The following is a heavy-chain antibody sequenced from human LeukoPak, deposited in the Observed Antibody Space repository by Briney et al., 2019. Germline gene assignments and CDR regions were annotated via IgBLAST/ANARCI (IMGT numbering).Heavy chain of an antibody. Sequence: GGSLRLSCAASGFAVSSNYMSWVRQAPGKGLEWVSVIYSGGSTYYADSVKGRFTISRDNSKNTLYLQMNSLRAEDTAVYYCASRVSPEVDYWGQGTLVTVSS. CDR2: IYSGGST. CDR1: GFAVSSNY. V-gene: IGHV3-53*01. J-gene: IGHJ4*02. CDR3: ASRVSPEVDY. D-gene: IGHD6-13*01.